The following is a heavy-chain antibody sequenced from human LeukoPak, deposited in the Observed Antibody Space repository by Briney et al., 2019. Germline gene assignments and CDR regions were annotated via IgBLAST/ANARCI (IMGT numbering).Heavy chain of an antibody. V-gene: IGHV4-39*01. D-gene: IGHD3-16*01. CDR2: IYYSGST. J-gene: IGHJ2*01. CDR3: ARLKLGAYFDL. CDR1: GGSISSSSYS. Sequence: SETLSLTCTVSGGSISSSSYSWGWIRQPPGKGLEWIGSIYYSGSTYYNPSLKSRVTISVDTSKNQFSLKLSSVTAADTAVYYCARLKLGAYFDLWGRGTLVTVSS.